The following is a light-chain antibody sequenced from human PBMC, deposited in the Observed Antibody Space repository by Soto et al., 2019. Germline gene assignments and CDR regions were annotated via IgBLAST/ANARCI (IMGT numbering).Light chain of an antibody. CDR1: HSISRY. J-gene: IGKJ1*01. CDR3: QQYGSSPPT. Sequence: IVLTQSPGTLSLSPGERTTLSCMASHSISRYLAWYQQKPGQGPRLLIYGASSRATGTPDRFSGSGSGTDFTLTINRLEHEDFALYYCQQYGSSPPTFGQGTKADIK. V-gene: IGKV3-20*01. CDR2: GAS.